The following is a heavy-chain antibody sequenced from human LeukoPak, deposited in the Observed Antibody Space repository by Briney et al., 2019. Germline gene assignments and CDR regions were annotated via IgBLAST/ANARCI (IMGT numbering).Heavy chain of an antibody. D-gene: IGHD3-22*01. V-gene: IGHV1-69*04. J-gene: IGHJ4*02. CDR1: GGTFSSYT. CDR3: ARDEDYYDSSGYYGGY. CDR2: IIPILGIA. Sequence: ASVKVSCKASGGTFSSYTISWVRQAPGQGLEWMGRIIPILGIANYAQKFQGRVTITADKSTSTAYMELSSLRSEDTAVYYCARDEDYYDSSGYYGGYWGQGTLVTVSS.